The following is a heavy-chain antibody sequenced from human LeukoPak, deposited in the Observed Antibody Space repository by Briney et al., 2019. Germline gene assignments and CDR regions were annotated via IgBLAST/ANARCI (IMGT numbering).Heavy chain of an antibody. CDR1: GGSISSGGYY. CDR2: IYHSGST. V-gene: IGHV4-30-2*01. CDR3: ARILILRGLPSFFDP. J-gene: IGHJ5*02. D-gene: IGHD5-18*01. Sequence: KPSETLSLTCTVSGGSISSGGYYWSWIRQPPGKGLEWIGYIYHSGSTYYNPSLKSRVTISVDRSKNQFSLKLSSVTAADTAVYYCARILILRGLPSFFDPWGQGTLVTVSS.